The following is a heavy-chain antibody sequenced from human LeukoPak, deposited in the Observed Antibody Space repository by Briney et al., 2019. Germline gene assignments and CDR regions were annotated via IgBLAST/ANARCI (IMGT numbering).Heavy chain of an antibody. CDR2: INHSGST. CDR3: ARVSPRIAAAGTPSFTDY. Sequence: PSETLSLTCTVSGGSISSYYWSWIRQPPGKGLEWIGEINHSGSTNYNPSLKSRVTISVDTSKNQFSLKLSSVTAADTAVYYCARVSPRIAAAGTPSFTDYWGQGTLVTVSS. V-gene: IGHV4-34*01. D-gene: IGHD6-13*01. J-gene: IGHJ4*02. CDR1: GGSISSYY.